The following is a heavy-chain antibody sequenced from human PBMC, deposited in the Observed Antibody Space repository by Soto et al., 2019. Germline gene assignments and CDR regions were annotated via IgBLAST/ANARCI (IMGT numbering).Heavy chain of an antibody. J-gene: IGHJ6*03. Sequence: SVKVSCKASGGTFSSYTISWVRQAPGQGLEWMGRIIPILGIANYAQKFQGRVTITADKSTSTAYMELSSLRSEDTAVYYCAGLGSQDFWSFYYRGESSYYYTVVLGKATTVTVPS. CDR1: GGTFSSYT. CDR2: IIPILGIA. CDR3: AGLGSQDFWSFYYRGESSYYYTVV. D-gene: IGHD3-3*01. V-gene: IGHV1-69*02.